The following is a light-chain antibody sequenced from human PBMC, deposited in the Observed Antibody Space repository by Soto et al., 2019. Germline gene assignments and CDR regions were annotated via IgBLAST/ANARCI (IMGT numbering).Light chain of an antibody. Sequence: DIVMTQSPDSLAVSLGERATINCKSSQSVLYSSNNKNYLAWYQQKPGQPPKLLIYWASTRESGVPHRFSGSGSGTDFTLTISSLQAEDGAVYYCQQYYSTPRTFGQGTKVEIK. CDR1: QSVLYSSNNKNY. J-gene: IGKJ1*01. V-gene: IGKV4-1*01. CDR2: WAS. CDR3: QQYYSTPRT.